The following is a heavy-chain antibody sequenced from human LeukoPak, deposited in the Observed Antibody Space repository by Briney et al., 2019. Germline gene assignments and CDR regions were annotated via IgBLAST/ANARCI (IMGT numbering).Heavy chain of an antibody. Sequence: SETLSLTCAVYGGSFSGYYWSWIRQPPGKGLEWIGEINHSGSTNYNPSLKSRVTISVDTSKNQFSLKLSSVTAADTAVYYCARPAYYYDSSGYYGGDYWGQGTLVTVSP. CDR1: GGSFSGYY. CDR3: ARPAYYYDSSGYYGGDY. CDR2: INHSGST. D-gene: IGHD3-22*01. J-gene: IGHJ4*02. V-gene: IGHV4-34*01.